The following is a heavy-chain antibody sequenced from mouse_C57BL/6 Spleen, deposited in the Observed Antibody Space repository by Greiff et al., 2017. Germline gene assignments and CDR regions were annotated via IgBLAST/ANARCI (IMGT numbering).Heavy chain of an antibody. CDR1: GFTFSSYG. V-gene: IGHV5-6*01. CDR2: ISSGGSYT. Sequence: EVKLMESGGDLVKPGGSLKLSCAASGFTFSSYGMSWVRQTPDKRLEWVATISSGGSYTYYPDSVKGRFTISRDNAKNTLYLQMSSLKSEDTAMYYCARHEGYWNYWGQGTTLTVSS. CDR3: ARHEGYWNY. D-gene: IGHD2-3*01. J-gene: IGHJ2*01.